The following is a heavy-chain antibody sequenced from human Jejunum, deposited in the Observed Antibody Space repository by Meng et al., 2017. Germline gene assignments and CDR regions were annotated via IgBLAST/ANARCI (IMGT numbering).Heavy chain of an antibody. CDR3: ARHEVDFDN. CDR2: FTRGGTT. J-gene: IGHJ4*02. Sequence: VQLPQLGAGLVKPSESLSLTCAVYGGSISGYFWSWIRQAPGEGLEWVGEFTRGGTTNYNPSLKSRVTISADTSKNQFSLTLSSVSAADTAVYYCARHEVDFDNWGQGTLVTVSS. V-gene: IGHV4-34*02. D-gene: IGHD1-26*01. CDR1: GGSISGYF.